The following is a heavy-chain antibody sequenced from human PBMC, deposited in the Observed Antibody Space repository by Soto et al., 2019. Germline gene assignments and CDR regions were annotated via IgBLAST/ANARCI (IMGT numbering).Heavy chain of an antibody. J-gene: IGHJ4*02. CDR2: IYHSGST. D-gene: IGHD5-12*01. Sequence: TLSLTRAVSGASIRRSGNSSCWIRQPPGKGLEWIGYIYHSGSTYYNPSLKSRVTISVDRSKNQFSLKLSSVTAADTAVYSCAAGGGLPRYYWGQGTLVTVSA. CDR1: GASIRRSGNS. V-gene: IGHV4-30-2*01. CDR3: AAGGGLPRYY.